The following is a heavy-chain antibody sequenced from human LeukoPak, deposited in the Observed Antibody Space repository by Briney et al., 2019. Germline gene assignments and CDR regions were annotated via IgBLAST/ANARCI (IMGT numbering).Heavy chain of an antibody. D-gene: IGHD3-22*01. CDR2: MNPNSGNT. CDR1: GYTFTSYD. V-gene: IGHV1-8*01. Sequence: ASVKVPCKASGYTFTSYDINWVRQATGQGLEWMGWMNPNSGNTGYAQKFQGRVTMTRNTSISTAYMELSSLRSEDMAVYYCATHYYDSSGYYSLLVYWGQGTLVTVSS. CDR3: ATHYYDSSGYYSLLVY. J-gene: IGHJ4*02.